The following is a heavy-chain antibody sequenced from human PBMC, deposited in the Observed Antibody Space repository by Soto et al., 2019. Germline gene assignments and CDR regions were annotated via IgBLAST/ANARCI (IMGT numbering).Heavy chain of an antibody. CDR2: TYYRSRWYD. J-gene: IGHJ4*02. Sequence: PSQTLSLTCAISGDSVSSTSATWNWFRQSPSRGLEWLGYTYYRSRWYDDYAVSFKSRITVSADTSKNSFSLHLNSVTPEDTAVYYCTRDRRPFSTSSSFDSWGQGTQVTVSS. CDR1: GDSVSSTSAT. D-gene: IGHD6-6*01. V-gene: IGHV6-1*01. CDR3: TRDRRPFSTSSSFDS.